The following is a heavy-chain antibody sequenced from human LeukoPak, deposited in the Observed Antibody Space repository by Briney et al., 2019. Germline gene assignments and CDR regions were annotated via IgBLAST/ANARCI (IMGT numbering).Heavy chain of an antibody. CDR2: INPNSGGT. D-gene: IGHD6-13*01. CDR1: GYTFTGYH. V-gene: IGHV1-2*02. CDR3: ARVLQQLVRPSYFDY. J-gene: IGHJ4*02. Sequence: ASVKVSCKASGYTFTGYHMHWVRQAPGQGLEWMGWINPNSGGTNYAQKFQGRVTMTRDTSISTAYMELSRLRSDDTAVYYCARVLQQLVRPSYFDYWGQGTLVTVSS.